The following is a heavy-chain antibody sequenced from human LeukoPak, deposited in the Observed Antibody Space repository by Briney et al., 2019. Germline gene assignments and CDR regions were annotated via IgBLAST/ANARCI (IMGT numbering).Heavy chain of an antibody. CDR1: GVSISSDGYY. V-gene: IGHV4-39*01. Sequence: PSETLSLTCTFSGVSISSDGYYWGWVRQPPGKGLEWIGTVYYSGTYYNPSLKSRVTVSVDTSKNQFSLKLRSVTAADTAMYYCARAIAAAGLRFDPWGQGTLVTVSS. J-gene: IGHJ5*02. CDR3: ARAIAAAGLRFDP. D-gene: IGHD6-13*01. CDR2: VYYSGT.